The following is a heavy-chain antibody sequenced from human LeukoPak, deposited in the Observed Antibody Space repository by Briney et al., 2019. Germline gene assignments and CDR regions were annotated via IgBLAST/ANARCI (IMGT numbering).Heavy chain of an antibody. J-gene: IGHJ3*02. D-gene: IGHD2-2*01. CDR2: ISGSGGTT. V-gene: IGHV3-23*01. Sequence: PWGSLRLSCAASGFTFSSYAMTWVRQAPGKGLEWVSGISGSGGTTDYADSVKGRFTISRDNSENTLYLQMNSLRAEDTAVYYCAKRSIVPAGIGGFHDVFDIWGQGTMVTVSS. CDR3: AKRSIVPAGIGGFHDVFDI. CDR1: GFTFSSYA.